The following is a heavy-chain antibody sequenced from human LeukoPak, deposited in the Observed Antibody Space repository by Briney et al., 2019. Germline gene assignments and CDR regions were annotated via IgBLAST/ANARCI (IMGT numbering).Heavy chain of an antibody. Sequence: GGSLRLSCAASGFTFNNFWMTWVRQAPGKGLEWVANIKQDGSEQYYVDSVKGRFTISRDNAKNSLYLQMNSLRAEDTAVYYCAREETDPWGQGTLVTVSS. J-gene: IGHJ5*02. V-gene: IGHV3-7*01. CDR3: AREETDP. CDR2: IKQDGSEQ. CDR1: GFTFNNFW.